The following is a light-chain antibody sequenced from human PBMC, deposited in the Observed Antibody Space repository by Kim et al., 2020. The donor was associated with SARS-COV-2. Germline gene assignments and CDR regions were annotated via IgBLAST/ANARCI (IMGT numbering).Light chain of an antibody. J-gene: IGKJ1*01. V-gene: IGKV1-27*01. Sequence: ASVGDRVTITCRASHDISNYLVWYQQKPGKVPKLLIYAASTLQSGVPSRFSGSGSGTDFTLTISGLQPEDVATYYCQKYNNAPWTFGQGTKVDIK. CDR3: QKYNNAPWT. CDR1: HDISNY. CDR2: AAS.